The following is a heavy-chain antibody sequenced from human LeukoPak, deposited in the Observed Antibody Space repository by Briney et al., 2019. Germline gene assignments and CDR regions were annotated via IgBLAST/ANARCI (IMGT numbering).Heavy chain of an antibody. CDR1: GFTFSSYA. CDR3: AKTLSGATEAFDI. V-gene: IGHV3-30-3*02. D-gene: IGHD5-12*01. J-gene: IGHJ3*02. Sequence: GGSLRLSCAASGFTFSSYAMHWVRQAPGKGLEWVAAISYDGSNKYYADSVKGRFTISRDNSKNTLYLQMNSLRAEDTAVYYCAKTLSGATEAFDIWGQGTMVTVSS. CDR2: ISYDGSNK.